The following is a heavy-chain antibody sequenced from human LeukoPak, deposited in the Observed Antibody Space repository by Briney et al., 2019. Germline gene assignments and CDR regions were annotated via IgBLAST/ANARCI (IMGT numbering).Heavy chain of an antibody. V-gene: IGHV3-15*01. CDR2: IKSKTDGGTT. CDR3: TTDWRLAIVKDYYYMDV. CDR1: GFTFSSYG. D-gene: IGHD3-22*01. Sequence: PGGSLRLSCAASGFTFSSYGMSWVRQAPGKGLEWVGRIKSKTDGGTTDYAAPVKGRFTISRDDSKNTLYLQMNSLKTEDTAVYYCTTDWRLAIVKDYYYMDVWGKGTTVTVSS. J-gene: IGHJ6*03.